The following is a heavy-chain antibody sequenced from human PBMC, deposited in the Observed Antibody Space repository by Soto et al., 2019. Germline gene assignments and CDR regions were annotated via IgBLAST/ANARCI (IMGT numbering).Heavy chain of an antibody. CDR3: ARYVFYSSSHNWFDP. CDR1: GGSISSSSYY. J-gene: IGHJ5*02. Sequence: SETLSLTCTVSGGSISSSSYYWGWIRQPPGKGLEWIGSIYYSGSTNYNPSLKSRVTISVDTSKNQFSLKLSSVTAADTAVYYCARYVFYSSSHNWFDPWGQGTLVTVSS. D-gene: IGHD6-13*01. V-gene: IGHV4-39*07. CDR2: IYYSGST.